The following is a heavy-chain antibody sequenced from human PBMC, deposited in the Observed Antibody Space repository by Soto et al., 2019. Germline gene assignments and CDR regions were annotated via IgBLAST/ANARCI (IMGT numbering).Heavy chain of an antibody. D-gene: IGHD6-13*01. CDR1: GLTISNFG. Sequence: PGGSLILSCAASGLTISNFGMYWVRQAPGKGLEWVAVISKDGSKQYYADSVKGRFTISRDNSKNTLYLQMGSLRAEDMAVYYCARQSYSSYYFDYWGQGTLVTVSS. J-gene: IGHJ4*02. V-gene: IGHV3-30*03. CDR3: ARQSYSSYYFDY. CDR2: ISKDGSKQ.